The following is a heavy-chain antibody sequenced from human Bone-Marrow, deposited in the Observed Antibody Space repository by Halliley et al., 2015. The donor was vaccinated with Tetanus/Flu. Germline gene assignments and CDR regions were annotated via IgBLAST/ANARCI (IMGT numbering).Heavy chain of an antibody. CDR2: GSGK. J-gene: IGHJ4*02. V-gene: IGHV3-7*03. Sequence: GSGKFYLDSAKGRFTVSRDHAKDSFDLQMNSLRAEDTAVYYCARIHWEHNVGFAHFDYWGQGALVTVSS. CDR3: ARIHWEHNVGFAHFDY. D-gene: IGHD7-27*01.